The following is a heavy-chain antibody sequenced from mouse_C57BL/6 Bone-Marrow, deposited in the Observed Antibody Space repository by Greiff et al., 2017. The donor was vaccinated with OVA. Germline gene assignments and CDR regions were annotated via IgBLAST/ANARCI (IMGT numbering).Heavy chain of an antibody. CDR1: GFTFSSYA. J-gene: IGHJ2*01. V-gene: IGHV5-4*01. CDR3: AREGRVPRDY. Sequence: EVNVVESGGGLVKPGGSLKLSCAASGFTFSSYAMSWVRQTPEKRLEWVATISDGGSYTYYPDNVKGRFTITRDNAKNNLYLQLSHLKSEDTAMYYCAREGRVPRDYWGQGTTLTVSS. D-gene: IGHD2-14*01. CDR2: ISDGGSYT.